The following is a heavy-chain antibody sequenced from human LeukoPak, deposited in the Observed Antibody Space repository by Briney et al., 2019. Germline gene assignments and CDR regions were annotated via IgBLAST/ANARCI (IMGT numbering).Heavy chain of an antibody. J-gene: IGHJ3*02. D-gene: IGHD6-19*01. V-gene: IGHV4-39*07. CDR2: IYYSGST. CDR1: GGSISSSSYY. CDR3: AREPYSSGSDAFDI. Sequence: SSETLSLTCTVSGGSISSSSYYWGWIRQPPGKGLEWIGSIYYSGSTYYNLSLKSRVTISVGTSKNQFSLKLSSVTAADTAVYYCAREPYSSGSDAFDIWGQGTMVTVSS.